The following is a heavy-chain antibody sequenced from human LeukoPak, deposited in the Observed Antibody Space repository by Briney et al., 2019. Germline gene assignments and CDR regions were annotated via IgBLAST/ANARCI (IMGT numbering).Heavy chain of an antibody. CDR3: AKDLLTGPYYYYYGMDV. Sequence: PGGSLRLSCAASGFTFSSYGMHWVRQAPGKGLEWVAFIRYDGSNKYYADSVKGRFTISRDNSKNTLYLQMNSLRAEDTAVYYCAKDLLTGPYYYYYGMDVWGQGTTVTVPS. CDR1: GFTFSSYG. J-gene: IGHJ6*02. CDR2: IRYDGSNK. V-gene: IGHV3-30*02. D-gene: IGHD3-9*01.